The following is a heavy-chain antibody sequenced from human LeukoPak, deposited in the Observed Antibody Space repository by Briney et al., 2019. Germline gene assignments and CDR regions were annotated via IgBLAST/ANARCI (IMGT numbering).Heavy chain of an antibody. J-gene: IGHJ4*02. CDR3: ARAGFWRSGYYYVDY. D-gene: IGHD3-22*01. CDR2: IYYSGST. V-gene: IGHV4-39*07. CDR1: GGSISSSSYY. Sequence: KASETLSLTCTVSGGSISSSSYYWGWIRQPPGKGLEWIGSIYYSGSTYYNPSLKSRVTISVDTSKNQFSLKLSSVTAADTAVYYCARAGFWRSGYYYVDYWGQGTLVTVSS.